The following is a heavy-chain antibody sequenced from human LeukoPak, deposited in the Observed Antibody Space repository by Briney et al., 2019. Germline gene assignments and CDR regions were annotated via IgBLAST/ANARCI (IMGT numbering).Heavy chain of an antibody. V-gene: IGHV4-4*07. Sequence: SETLSLTCTVSGGSISSYYWSWIRQPAGKGLEWIGGIYTRGSTNYNPSLKSRVTMSVDTSKNQFSLKLSSVTAADTAVYYCAGEGHYYDSSGYYYGGEDYWGQGTLVTVSS. CDR2: IYTRGST. CDR3: AGEGHYYDSSGYYYGGEDY. D-gene: IGHD3-22*01. J-gene: IGHJ4*02. CDR1: GGSISSYY.